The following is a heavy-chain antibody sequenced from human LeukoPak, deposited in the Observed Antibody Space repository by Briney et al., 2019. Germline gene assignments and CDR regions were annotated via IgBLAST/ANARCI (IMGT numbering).Heavy chain of an antibody. J-gene: IGHJ6*03. V-gene: IGHV1-2*02. CDR2: INPDGDVT. Sequence: GASMKVSCKASGYSFTGYYIHWVRQAPGQGLEWMGWINPDGDVTKSAQKFQGRVTMTTDKSINTVFMELSGLTSDDTALYYCARGPNHYYYMDFWGKGTTVCISS. CDR3: ARGPNHYYYMDF. CDR1: GYSFTGYY. D-gene: IGHD2-8*01.